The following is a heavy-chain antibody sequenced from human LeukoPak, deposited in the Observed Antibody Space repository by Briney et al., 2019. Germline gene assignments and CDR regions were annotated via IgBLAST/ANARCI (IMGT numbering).Heavy chain of an antibody. D-gene: IGHD3-16*02. Sequence: VKVSCKASGYTFTSYDINWVRQAPGQGLEWMGGIIPIFGTANYAQKFQGRVTITADESTSTAYMELSSLRSEDTAVYYCAREMITFGGVIVRDAFDIWGQGTMVTVSS. J-gene: IGHJ3*02. CDR1: GYTFTSYD. CDR3: AREMITFGGVIVRDAFDI. V-gene: IGHV1-69*13. CDR2: IIPIFGTA.